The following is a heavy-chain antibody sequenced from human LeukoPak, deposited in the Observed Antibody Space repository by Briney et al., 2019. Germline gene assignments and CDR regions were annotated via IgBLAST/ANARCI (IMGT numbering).Heavy chain of an antibody. CDR2: ISGSGGST. D-gene: IGHD6-13*01. V-gene: IGHV3-23*01. CDR1: GFTFSSYG. CDR3: AREYSSSWYRGYFDY. Sequence: GGTLRLSCAASGFTFSSYGLSWVRQAPGKGLEWVSVISGSGGSTYYADSVKGRFTISRDNSKNTLYLQMNSLRAEDTAVYYCAREYSSSWYRGYFDYWGQGTLVTVSS. J-gene: IGHJ4*02.